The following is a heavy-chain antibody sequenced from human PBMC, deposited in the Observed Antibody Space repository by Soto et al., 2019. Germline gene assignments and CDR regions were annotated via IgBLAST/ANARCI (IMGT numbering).Heavy chain of an antibody. J-gene: IGHJ5*02. CDR3: ARDFHPKSSSWYPRSWFDP. CDR2: INPSGGST. Sequence: ASVKVSCKASGYTFTSYGISWVRQAPGQGLEWMGWINPSGGSTSYAQKFQGRVTMTRGTSTSTVYMELSSLRSEDTAVYYCARDFHPKSSSWYPRSWFDPWGQGTLVTVSS. V-gene: IGHV1-46*01. CDR1: GYTFTSYG. D-gene: IGHD6-13*01.